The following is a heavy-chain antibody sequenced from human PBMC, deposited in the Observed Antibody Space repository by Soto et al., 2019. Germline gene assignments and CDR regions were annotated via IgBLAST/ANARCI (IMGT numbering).Heavy chain of an antibody. V-gene: IGHV3-7*01. CDR1: GFTFSSYW. J-gene: IGHJ6*03. D-gene: IGHD2-15*01. CDR2: IKQDGSEK. CDR3: ARGLRCSGGSCYSPLPYYYMDV. Sequence: GGSLRLSCAASGFTFSSYWMSWVRQAPGKGLEWVANIKQDGSEKYYVDSVKGRFTISRDNAKNSLYLQMNSLRAEDTAVYYCARGLRCSGGSCYSPLPYYYMDVWGKGTTVTVSS.